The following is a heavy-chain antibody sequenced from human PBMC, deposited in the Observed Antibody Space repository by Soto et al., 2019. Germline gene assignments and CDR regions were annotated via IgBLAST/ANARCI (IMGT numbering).Heavy chain of an antibody. Sequence: PGGSLRLSCAASGFTFCSYALRGVRQAPGKGLEWVSAISGSGGSTYYADSVKGRFTISRDNSKNTLYLQMNSLRAEDTAVYYCAKSPTSSSIAARTHFDYWGQGTLVTVSS. CDR1: GFTFCSYA. J-gene: IGHJ4*02. D-gene: IGHD6-6*01. CDR2: ISGSGGST. V-gene: IGHV3-23*01. CDR3: AKSPTSSSIAARTHFDY.